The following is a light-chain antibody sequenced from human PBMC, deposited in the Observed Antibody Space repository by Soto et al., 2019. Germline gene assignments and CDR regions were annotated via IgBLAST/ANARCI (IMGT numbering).Light chain of an antibody. CDR2: GAS. CDR3: QQSPGT. J-gene: IGKJ1*01. V-gene: IGKV3-20*01. Sequence: IVLAQSPGTLSLSPGERAALSCRASQSVSSRYLAWYQQKPGQAPRLLIYGASTRATGIPDRFSGSGSGTDFTLTISRLEPGDFAVYYCQQSPGTFGQGTKVDI. CDR1: QSVSSRY.